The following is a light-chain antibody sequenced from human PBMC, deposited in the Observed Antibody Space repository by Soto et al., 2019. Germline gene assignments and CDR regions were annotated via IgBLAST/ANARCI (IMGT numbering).Light chain of an antibody. CDR1: GSNIAFDT. Sequence: SVLAQPPSASGTPGQRVTISCSGSGSNIAFDTVDWYQQLPGAAPKLLIYSNSQRPLGVPVRFSGSKSGTSASLAISGLQSEDEADYYCAAWDDSVYVFGIGTKVTVL. J-gene: IGLJ1*01. V-gene: IGLV1-44*01. CDR3: AAWDDSVYV. CDR2: SNS.